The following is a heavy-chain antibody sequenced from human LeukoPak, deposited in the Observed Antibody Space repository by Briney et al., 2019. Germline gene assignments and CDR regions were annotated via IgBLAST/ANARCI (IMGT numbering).Heavy chain of an antibody. J-gene: IGHJ3*02. CDR3: ARQFDGSHPNAFDI. V-gene: IGHV3-33*08. D-gene: IGHD1-26*01. CDR1: GIAFSTYA. CDR2: TWYDGSYK. Sequence: GGSLRLSCAASGIAFSTYAMHWVRQAPGKRLEWVAVTWYDGSYKYYGDSVKGRFTISRDNSKNTLYLQMASLRVEDTAVYYCARQFDGSHPNAFDIWGQGTMVTVSS.